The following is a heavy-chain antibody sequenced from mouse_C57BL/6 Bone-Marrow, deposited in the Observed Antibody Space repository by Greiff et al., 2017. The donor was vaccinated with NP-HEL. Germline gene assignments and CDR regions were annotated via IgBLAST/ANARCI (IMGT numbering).Heavy chain of an antibody. CDR3: ASHIGYDPYYFDY. CDR1: GYTFTDYY. J-gene: IGHJ2*01. V-gene: IGHV1-26*01. Sequence: EVQLQQSGPELVKPGASVKISCKVSGYTFTDYYMNWVKQSHGKSLEWIGDINPNNGGTSYNQKFKGKATLTVDKSSSTAYMELRCLTSEDSSVYYCASHIGYDPYYFDYWGQGTTLTVSS. CDR2: INPNNGGT. D-gene: IGHD2-2*01.